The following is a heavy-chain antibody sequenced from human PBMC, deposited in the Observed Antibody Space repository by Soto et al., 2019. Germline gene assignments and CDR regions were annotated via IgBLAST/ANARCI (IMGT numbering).Heavy chain of an antibody. V-gene: IGHV3-23*01. D-gene: IGHD2-8*02. Sequence: GGSLRLSCAASGFICSSYDMSWVRQAPGKGLEWVSTILVGGSTHYEDSVKGRFTISRDRSKNTVYLQMNSLTAGDTAMYHCAKATATGGGAFDICGQGTMVTVSS. J-gene: IGHJ3*02. CDR2: ILVGGST. CDR3: AKATATGGGAFDI. CDR1: GFICSSYD.